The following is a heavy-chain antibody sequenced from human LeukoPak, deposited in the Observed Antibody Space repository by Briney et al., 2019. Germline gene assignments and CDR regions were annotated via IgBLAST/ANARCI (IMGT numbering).Heavy chain of an antibody. D-gene: IGHD4-11*01. CDR2: INPNSGGT. V-gene: IGHV1-2*02. CDR3: QGYYFDY. CDR1: GYTFTGYY. J-gene: IGHJ4*02. Sequence: ASVKVSCKASGYTFTGYYMHWVRQAPGQGLEWMGWINPNSGGTNYAQKFQGRVTMTEDTSTDTAYMELSSLRSEDTALYYLQGYYFDYWGQGTLVTVSS.